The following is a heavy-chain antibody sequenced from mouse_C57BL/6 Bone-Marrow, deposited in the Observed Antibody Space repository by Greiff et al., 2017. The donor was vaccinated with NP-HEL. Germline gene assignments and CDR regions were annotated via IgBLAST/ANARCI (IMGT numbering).Heavy chain of an antibody. CDR3: APFYYGYPAWFAY. D-gene: IGHD2-2*01. CDR1: GYTFTSYG. Sequence: VKLQESGAELARPGASVKLSCKASGYTFTSYGISWVKQRTGQGLEWIGEIYPRSGNTYYNEKFKGKATLTADKSSSTAYMELRSLTSEDSAVYFCAPFYYGYPAWFAYWGQGTLVTVSA. J-gene: IGHJ3*01. V-gene: IGHV1-81*01. CDR2: IYPRSGNT.